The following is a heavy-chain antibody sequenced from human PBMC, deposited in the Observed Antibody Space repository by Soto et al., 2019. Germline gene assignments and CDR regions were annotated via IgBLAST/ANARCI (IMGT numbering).Heavy chain of an antibody. J-gene: IGHJ3*02. D-gene: IGHD6-19*01. CDR3: ARGSGRAVAGGSDAFDI. CDR2: IYYSGST. Sequence: SETLSLTCTVSGGSISSYYWSWIRQPPGKGLEWIGYIYYSGSTNYNPSLKSRVTISVDTSKNQFSLKLSSVTAADTAVYYCARGSGRAVAGGSDAFDIWGQGTMVTVSS. V-gene: IGHV4-59*01. CDR1: GGSISSYY.